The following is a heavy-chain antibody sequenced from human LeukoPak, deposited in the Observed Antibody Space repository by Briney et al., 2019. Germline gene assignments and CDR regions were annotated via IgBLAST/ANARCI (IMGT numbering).Heavy chain of an antibody. D-gene: IGHD1-14*01. V-gene: IGHV3-15*01. CDR2: IKSKPDGGTT. CDR1: GFTFSNAW. J-gene: IGHJ3*02. CDR3: TTINFAAFDI. Sequence: GSLRLSCAASGFTFSNAWMSWVRQAPGKGLEWVGRIKSKPDGGTTDYAAPVKGRFTTSRDASKNTLYLQMNSLKTEDTAMYYCTTINFAAFDIWGRGTMVTVSS.